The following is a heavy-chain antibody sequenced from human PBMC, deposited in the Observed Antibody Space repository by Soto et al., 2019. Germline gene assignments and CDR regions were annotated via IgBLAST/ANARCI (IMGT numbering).Heavy chain of an antibody. CDR2: IASTGTTK. V-gene: IGHV3-30*18. J-gene: IGHJ4*02. Sequence: GGSLRLSCAAFGFTFRNYGMHWVRQAPGKGLEWVAVIASTGTTKLYADSVKGRFTISRDISKDTLYLEMTSLRSEDTAVYYCAKKSPGSSYITFPSWGQGTLVSVST. D-gene: IGHD6-6*01. CDR3: AKKSPGSSYITFPS. CDR1: GFTFRNYG.